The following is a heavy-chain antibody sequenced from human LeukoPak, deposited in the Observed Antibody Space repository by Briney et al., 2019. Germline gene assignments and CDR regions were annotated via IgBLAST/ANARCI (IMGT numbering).Heavy chain of an antibody. CDR2: ISGSGGGSGSST. CDR1: GFTFSSYA. D-gene: IGHD6-13*01. V-gene: IGHV3-23*01. Sequence: GGSLRLSCAASGFTFSSYAMSWARQAPGKGLEWVSVSAISGSGGGSGSSTYYADSVKGRFTISRDDSNNTLYLQMNSLRVEDTALYYCAKHRSGIAASGSNYCGQGTLGSVSS. J-gene: IGHJ4*03. CDR3: AKHRSGIAASGSNY.